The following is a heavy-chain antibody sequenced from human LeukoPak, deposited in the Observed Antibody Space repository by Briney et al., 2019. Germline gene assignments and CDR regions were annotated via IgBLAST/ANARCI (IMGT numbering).Heavy chain of an antibody. CDR2: INHSGST. CDR3: ARTGPAYDFWSGPMDV. V-gene: IGHV4-34*01. D-gene: IGHD3-3*01. Sequence: PSETLSLTCAVYGGSFSGYYWSWIRQPPGKGLEWIGEINHSGSTNYNPSLKSRVTISVDTSKNQFSLKLSSVTAADTAVYYCARTGPAYDFWSGPMDVWGKGTTVTVSS. CDR1: GGSFSGYY. J-gene: IGHJ6*03.